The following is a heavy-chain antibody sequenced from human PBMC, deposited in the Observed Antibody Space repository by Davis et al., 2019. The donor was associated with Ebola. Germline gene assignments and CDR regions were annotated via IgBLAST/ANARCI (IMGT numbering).Heavy chain of an antibody. CDR2: IYYSGST. CDR1: GGSISSYY. CDR3: ARQGSGWYSDFDY. V-gene: IGHV4-59*08. J-gene: IGHJ4*02. Sequence: PSETLSLTCTVSGGSISSYYWSWIRQPPGKGLEWIGYIYYSGSTNYNPSLKSRVTISVDTSKNQFSLKLSSVTAADTAVYYCARQGSGWYSDFDYWGQGTLVTVSS. D-gene: IGHD6-19*01.